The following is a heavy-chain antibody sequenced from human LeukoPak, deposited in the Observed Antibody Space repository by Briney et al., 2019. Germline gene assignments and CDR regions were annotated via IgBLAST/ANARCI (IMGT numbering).Heavy chain of an antibody. CDR2: IYNSGNT. CDR1: GGSTNNYY. CDR3: ARGISQGGTSSMAPSYYYYMDV. Sequence: PSETLSLTCTVSGGSTNNYYWTWIRQPPGKGLEWIGNIYNSGNTNYNPSLKSRVTISIDTSKNQFSLKVISVTAADTAVYYCARGISQGGTSSMAPSYYYYMDVWGKGTTVTISS. V-gene: IGHV4-59*01. D-gene: IGHD2/OR15-2a*01. J-gene: IGHJ6*03.